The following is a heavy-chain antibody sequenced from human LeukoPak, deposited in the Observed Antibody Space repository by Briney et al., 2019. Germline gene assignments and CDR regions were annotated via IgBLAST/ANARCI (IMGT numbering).Heavy chain of an antibody. D-gene: IGHD4-23*01. CDR3: VRVSDYGGNS. J-gene: IGHJ4*02. V-gene: IGHV1-69*05. CDR1: GGTFSSYA. Sequence: ASVKVSCKASGGTFSSYAISWVRQAPGQGLEWMGRIIPIFGTANYAQKFQGRVTITTDESTSTAYMELSSLRSEDTAVYYCVRVSDYGGNSWGQGTLVTVSS. CDR2: IIPIFGTA.